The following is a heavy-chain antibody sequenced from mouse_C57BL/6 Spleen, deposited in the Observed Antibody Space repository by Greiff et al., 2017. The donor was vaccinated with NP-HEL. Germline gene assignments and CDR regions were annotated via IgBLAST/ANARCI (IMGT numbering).Heavy chain of an antibody. CDR1: GYTFTSYT. Sequence: VQLQQSGAELARPGASVKMSCKASGYTFTSYTMHWVKQRPGQGLEWIGYINPSSGYTKYNQKFKDKATLTADKSSSTAYMQLSSLTSEDSAVYYCARRRVTTVVATDWYFGVWGTGPTVTVSS. CDR3: ARRRVTTVVATDWYFGV. V-gene: IGHV1-4*01. D-gene: IGHD1-1*01. J-gene: IGHJ1*03. CDR2: INPSSGYT.